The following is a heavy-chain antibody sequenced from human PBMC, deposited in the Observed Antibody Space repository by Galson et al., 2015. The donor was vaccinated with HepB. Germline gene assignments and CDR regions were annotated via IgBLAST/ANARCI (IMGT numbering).Heavy chain of an antibody. CDR1: GSSISSNKW. CDR2: ISYSGYT. D-gene: IGHD3-9*01. Sequence: SETLSLTCAVSGSSISSNKWWGWIRQSPGKGLEWIGYISYSGYTYFNPSLKSRVTMSVDTSKNQFSLKLSSVTPVDTAVYFCARNVDGWFDPWGQGTLVTVSS. J-gene: IGHJ5*02. V-gene: IGHV4-28*01. CDR3: ARNVDGWFDP.